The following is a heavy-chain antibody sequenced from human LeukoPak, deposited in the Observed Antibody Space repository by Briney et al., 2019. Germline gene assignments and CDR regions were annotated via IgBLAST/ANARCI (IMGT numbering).Heavy chain of an antibody. D-gene: IGHD5-18*01. CDR1: SGYS. Sequence: GGSLRLSCTASSGYSMNWVRQAPGKGLEGVAYISSASSTIYYADSVEGRFTISRDNAQNSLNLQMNSMRAEDTAVYYCAREGVAYGYFGYMDVWGKGTTVTVSS. J-gene: IGHJ6*03. CDR2: ISSASSTI. CDR3: AREGVAYGYFGYMDV. V-gene: IGHV3-48*04.